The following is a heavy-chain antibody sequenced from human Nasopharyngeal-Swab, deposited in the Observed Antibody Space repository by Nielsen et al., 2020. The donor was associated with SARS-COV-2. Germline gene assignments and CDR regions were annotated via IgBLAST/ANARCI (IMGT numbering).Heavy chain of an antibody. V-gene: IGHV7-4-1*02. D-gene: IGHD6-13*01. J-gene: IGHJ3*02. CDR3: ARDRSWYLEDAFDI. CDR1: GYTFTSYA. CDR2: INTNTGNP. Sequence: ASVKVSCKASGYTFTSYAMNWVRQAPGQGLEWMGWINTNTGNPTYAQGFTGRFAFSLDTSVSTAYLQISSLKAEDTAVYYCARDRSWYLEDAFDIWGQGTMVTVSS.